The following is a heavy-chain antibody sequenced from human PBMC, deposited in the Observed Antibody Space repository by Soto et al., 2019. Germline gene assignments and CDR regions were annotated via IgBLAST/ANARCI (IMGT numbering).Heavy chain of an antibody. D-gene: IGHD4-4*01. V-gene: IGHV1-3*01. CDR1: GYTFTRNA. CDR2: IDAGNGNT. Sequence: ASVKVSCKASGYTFTRNAIHWVRQAPGQRLEWIGKIDAGNGNTKYSQKFQGRVTITRDTSASAAYMELSTLGSEDTAVYYCAKDDRDGYSLVDYWGQGTLVTVSS. J-gene: IGHJ4*02. CDR3: AKDDRDGYSLVDY.